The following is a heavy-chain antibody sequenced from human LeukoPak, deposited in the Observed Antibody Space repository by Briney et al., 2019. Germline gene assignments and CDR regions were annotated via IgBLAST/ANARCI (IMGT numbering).Heavy chain of an antibody. CDR1: GFTFSSYG. V-gene: IGHV3-33*01. CDR3: ARDRGGSGYSYAYYFDY. D-gene: IGHD5-18*01. Sequence: PGGSLRLSCAACGFTFSSYGMHWVRQAPGKGLEWVAVIWYDGSNKYYADSVKGRFTISRDNSKNTLYLQMNSLRAEDTAVYYWARDRGGSGYSYAYYFDYWGQGTLVTVSS. CDR2: IWYDGSNK. J-gene: IGHJ4*02.